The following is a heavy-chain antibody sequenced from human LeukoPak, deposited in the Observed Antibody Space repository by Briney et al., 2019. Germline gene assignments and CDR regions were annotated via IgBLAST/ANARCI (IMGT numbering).Heavy chain of an antibody. CDR3: ARGGGGSTYYYDSSGYYYFDY. CDR2: INPNSGGT. J-gene: IGHJ4*02. CDR1: GYTFTSYY. Sequence: GASVKVSCKASGYTFTSYYMHWVRQAPGQGLEWMGWINPNSGGTNYAQKFQGRVTMTRDTSISTAYMELSRLGSDDTAVYYCARGGGGSTYYYDSSGYYYFDYWGQGTLVTVSS. V-gene: IGHV1-2*02. D-gene: IGHD3-22*01.